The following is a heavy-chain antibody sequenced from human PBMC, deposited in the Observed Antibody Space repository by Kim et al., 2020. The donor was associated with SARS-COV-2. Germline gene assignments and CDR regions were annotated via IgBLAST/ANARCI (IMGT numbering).Heavy chain of an antibody. D-gene: IGHD4-17*01. CDR3: ARGRYTVYHRNYYYGMDV. J-gene: IGHJ6*02. V-gene: IGHV1-8*01. CDR2: MNPNSGNT. Sequence: ASVKVSCKASGYTFTSYDINWVRQATGQGLEWMGWMNPNSGNTGYAQKFQGRVTMTRNTSISTAYMELSSLRSEDTAVYYCARGRYTVYHRNYYYGMDVWGQGTTVTVSS. CDR1: GYTFTSYD.